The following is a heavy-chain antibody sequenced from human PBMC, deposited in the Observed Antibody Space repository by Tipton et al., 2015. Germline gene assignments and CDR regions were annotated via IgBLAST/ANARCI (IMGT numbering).Heavy chain of an antibody. CDR2: IGNNHFV. V-gene: IGHV3-69-1*01. J-gene: IGHJ5*02. Sequence: SLRLSCAASGFPVNSKHMSWVRQAPGKGLDWVSSIGNNHFVDYADSVKGRFAISRDNDKNSLFLQMNSLRAEDTAVYYCSRGYDWYFDRWGQGTLVIVSS. CDR3: SRGYDWYFDR. CDR1: GFPVNSKH. D-gene: IGHD3-9*01.